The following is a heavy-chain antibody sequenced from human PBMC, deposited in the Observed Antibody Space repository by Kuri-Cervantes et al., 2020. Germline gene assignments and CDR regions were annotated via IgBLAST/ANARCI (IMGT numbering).Heavy chain of an antibody. V-gene: IGHV3-9*01. J-gene: IGHJ4*02. D-gene: IGHD6-19*01. CDR2: ISWNSGSI. CDR1: GFTFDDYA. Sequence: SLKISCAASGFTFDDYAMHWVRQAPGKGLEWVSGISWNSGSIGYADSVKGRFTISRDNAKNSLYLQMNSLRAEDTALYYCAKERTRAYSSGWYYFDYWGQGTLVTVSS. CDR3: AKERTRAYSSGWYYFDY.